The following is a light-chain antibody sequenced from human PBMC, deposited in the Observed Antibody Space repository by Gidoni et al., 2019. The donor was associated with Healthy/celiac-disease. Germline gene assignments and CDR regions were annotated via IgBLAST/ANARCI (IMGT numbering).Light chain of an antibody. CDR2: GNS. Sequence: QSVLTQPPSVSGAPGQRVPISCTGSRSNIGAGYDVHWYQQLPGTAPKLLIYGNSNRPSGVPDRFSGSKSGTSASLAITGLQAEDEADYYCQSYDSSLSAPYVFGTGTKVTVL. CDR3: QSYDSSLSAPYV. V-gene: IGLV1-40*01. J-gene: IGLJ1*01. CDR1: RSNIGAGYD.